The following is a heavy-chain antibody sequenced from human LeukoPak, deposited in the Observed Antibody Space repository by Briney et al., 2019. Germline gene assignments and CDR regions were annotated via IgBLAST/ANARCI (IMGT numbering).Heavy chain of an antibody. CDR2: MNPNSGNT. V-gene: IGHV1-8*01. D-gene: IGHD3-10*01. CDR1: GYTFTSYD. Sequence: ASVKVSCEASGYTFTSYDINWVRQATGQGLEWMGWMNPNSGNTGYAQKFQGRVTMTRNTSISTAYMELSSLRSEDTAVYYCARVVRNSGSSEYYYGMDVWGQGTTVTVSS. CDR3: ARVVRNSGSSEYYYGMDV. J-gene: IGHJ6*02.